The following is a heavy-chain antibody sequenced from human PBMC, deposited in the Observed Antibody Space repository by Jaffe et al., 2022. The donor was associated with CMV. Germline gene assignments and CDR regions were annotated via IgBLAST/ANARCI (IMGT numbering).Heavy chain of an antibody. D-gene: IGHD3-22*01. V-gene: IGHV4-4*02. Sequence: QVQLQESGPGLVKPSGTLSLTCAVSGGSISSSNWWSWVRQPPGKGLEWIGEIYHSGSTNYNPSLKSRVTISVDKSKNQFSLKLSSVTAADTAVYYCARAMIVVVITSFHAFDIWGQGTMVTVSS. CDR1: GGSISSSNW. CDR3: ARAMIVVVITSFHAFDI. J-gene: IGHJ3*02. CDR2: IYHSGST.